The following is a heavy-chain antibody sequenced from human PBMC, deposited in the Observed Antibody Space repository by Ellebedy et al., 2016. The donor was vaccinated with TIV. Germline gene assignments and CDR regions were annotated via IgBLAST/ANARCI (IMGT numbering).Heavy chain of an antibody. CDR1: GFTFNIKS. CDR3: AKVNYGGVSERGSFDH. J-gene: IGHJ4*02. V-gene: IGHV3-23*01. D-gene: IGHD2-8*01. CDR2: ISPTGDTT. Sequence: PGGSLRLSCAASGFTFNIKSMGWVRQAPGKGLEWVSSISPTGDTTYYADSVMGRFTISRDNSKKTLYLQMNSLRAEDTALYHCAKVNYGGVSERGSFDHWGQGSLVTVSS.